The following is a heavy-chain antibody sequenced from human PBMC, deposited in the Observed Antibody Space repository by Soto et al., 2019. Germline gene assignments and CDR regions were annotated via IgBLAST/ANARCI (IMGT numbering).Heavy chain of an antibody. CDR1: GYSFTSYW. Sequence: PWESLKISCKGSGYSFTSYWIGWLRRIRGEGLGWMGIIYPGDSDTRYSPSFQGQVTISADKSISTAYLQWSSLKASDTAMYYCARLRGRYYDFWSGYPGLFDPWGQGTLVTVSS. D-gene: IGHD3-3*01. V-gene: IGHV5-51*01. CDR2: IYPGDSDT. CDR3: ARLRGRYYDFWSGYPGLFDP. J-gene: IGHJ5*02.